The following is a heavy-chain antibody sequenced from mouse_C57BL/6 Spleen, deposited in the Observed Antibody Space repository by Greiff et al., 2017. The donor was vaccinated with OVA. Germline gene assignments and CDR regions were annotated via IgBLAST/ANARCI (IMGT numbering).Heavy chain of an antibody. J-gene: IGHJ4*01. Sequence: QVQLKESGAELVKPGASVKISCKASGYAFSSYWMNWVKQRPGKGLEWIGQIYPGDGDTNYNGKFKGKATLTADKSSSTAYMQLSSLTSEDSAVYFCARGAITTLDYWGQGTSVTVSS. CDR2: IYPGDGDT. CDR3: ARGAITTLDY. CDR1: GYAFSSYW. V-gene: IGHV1-80*01. D-gene: IGHD1-1*01.